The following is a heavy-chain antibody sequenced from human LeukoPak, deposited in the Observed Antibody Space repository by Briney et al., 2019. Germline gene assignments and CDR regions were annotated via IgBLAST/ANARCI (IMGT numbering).Heavy chain of an antibody. CDR2: ISTYNGNT. CDR3: ARGTANFWSGYSSHFDY. J-gene: IGHJ4*02. Sequence: ASVKVSCKTSGYSFTTYGISWVRQAPGQGLEWMGWISTYNGNTNYAQNLQGRVTMTRDTSTSTVYMEVSSLRSEDTAVYYCARGTANFWSGYSSHFDYWGQGTLVTVSS. V-gene: IGHV1-18*01. CDR1: GYSFTTYG. D-gene: IGHD3-3*01.